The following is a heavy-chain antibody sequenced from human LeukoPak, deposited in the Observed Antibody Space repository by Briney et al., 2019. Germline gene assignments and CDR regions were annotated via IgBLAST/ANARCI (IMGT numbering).Heavy chain of an antibody. V-gene: IGHV1-8*01. CDR3: ARARRLRYNWFDP. CDR1: GYTFTSYW. Sequence: ASVKVSCKASGYTFTSYWIQWVRQAPGQGLEWMGWMNPNSGNTGYAQKFQGRVTMTRNTSISTAYMELSSLRSEDTAVYYCARARRLRYNWFDPWGQGTLVTVSS. CDR2: MNPNSGNT. D-gene: IGHD4-17*01. J-gene: IGHJ5*02.